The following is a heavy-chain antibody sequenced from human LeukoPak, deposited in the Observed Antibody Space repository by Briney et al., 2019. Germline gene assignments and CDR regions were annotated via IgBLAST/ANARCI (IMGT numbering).Heavy chain of an antibody. D-gene: IGHD6-13*01. J-gene: IGHJ6*02. CDR1: VFTVSSYG. V-gene: IGHV3-30*18. CDR3: AKEIAAAGYYYYYGMDV. CDR2: ISYDGSNK. Sequence: GGSLRLSCAASVFTVSSYGMHWVRQAPGKGLEWVAVISYDGSNKYYADSVKGRFTISRDNSKNTLYLQMNSLRAEDTAVYYSAKEIAAAGYYYYYGMDVWGQGTTVTVSS.